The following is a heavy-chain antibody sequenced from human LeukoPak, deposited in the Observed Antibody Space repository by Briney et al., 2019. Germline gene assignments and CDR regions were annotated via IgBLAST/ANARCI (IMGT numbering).Heavy chain of an antibody. CDR2: ISSSSSYI. J-gene: IGHJ4*02. CDR3: ARSTAMDSFDY. CDR1: GLPFSSYS. V-gene: IGHV3-21*01. D-gene: IGHD5-18*01. Sequence: PGGSLRLSCAASGLPFSSYSMNWVRQAPGKGLEWVPSISSSSSYIYYADSVKGRFTISRDNAKNSLYLQMNSLRAEDTAVYYGARSTAMDSFDYWGQGTLVTVSS.